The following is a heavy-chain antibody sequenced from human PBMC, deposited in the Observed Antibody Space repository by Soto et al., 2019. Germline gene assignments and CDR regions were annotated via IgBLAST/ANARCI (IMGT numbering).Heavy chain of an antibody. V-gene: IGHV3-21*01. CDR2: ISSSSSYI. D-gene: IGHD3-3*01. J-gene: IGHJ6*02. Sequence: GGSLRLSCAASGFTFSGHSLNWVRQAPGKGLEWVSSISSSSSYIDYADSVKGRFTISRDNAKNSLFLQMTSLRAEDTAVYYCARDQTIFGVTKTTGMDVWGQGTSVTV. CDR3: ARDQTIFGVTKTTGMDV. CDR1: GFTFSGHS.